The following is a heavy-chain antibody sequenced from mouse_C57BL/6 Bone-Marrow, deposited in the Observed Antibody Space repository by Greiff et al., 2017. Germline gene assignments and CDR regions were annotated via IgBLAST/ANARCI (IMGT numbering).Heavy chain of an antibody. V-gene: IGHV1-82*01. J-gene: IGHJ1*03. CDR3: ARGYFDV. Sequence: VQLQQSGPELVKPGASVKLSCKASGYAFSSSWMNWVKPRPGKGLEWIGRIYPGDGDTNYNGKFKGKATLTADKSSSTAYMQLSSLTSEDSAVDFCARGYFDVWGTGTTVTVSS. CDR1: GYAFSSSW. CDR2: IYPGDGDT.